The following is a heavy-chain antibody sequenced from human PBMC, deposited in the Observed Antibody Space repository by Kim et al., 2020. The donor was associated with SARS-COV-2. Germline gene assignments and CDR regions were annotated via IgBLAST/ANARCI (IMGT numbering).Heavy chain of an antibody. Sequence: ASVKVSCKVSGYTLTELSMHWVRQAPGKGLEWMGGFDPEDGETIYAQKFQGRVTMTEDTSTDTAYMELSSLRSEDTAVYYCAATFGGVMAAGYWGQGTLVTVSS. CDR2: FDPEDGET. CDR1: GYTLTELS. D-gene: IGHD3-16*01. CDR3: AATFGGVMAAGY. J-gene: IGHJ4*02. V-gene: IGHV1-24*01.